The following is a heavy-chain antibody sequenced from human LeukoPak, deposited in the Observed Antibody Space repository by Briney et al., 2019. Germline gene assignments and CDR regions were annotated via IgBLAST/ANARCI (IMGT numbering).Heavy chain of an antibody. Sequence: GGSLRLSCAASGFTFSSYSMNRVRQAPGKGLEWVSSISSSSSYIYYADSVKGRFTISRDNAKNSLYLQMNSLRAEDTAVYYCARDLLNWGFDYWGQGTLVTVSS. V-gene: IGHV3-21*01. CDR3: ARDLLNWGFDY. CDR2: ISSSSSYI. D-gene: IGHD7-27*01. J-gene: IGHJ4*02. CDR1: GFTFSSYS.